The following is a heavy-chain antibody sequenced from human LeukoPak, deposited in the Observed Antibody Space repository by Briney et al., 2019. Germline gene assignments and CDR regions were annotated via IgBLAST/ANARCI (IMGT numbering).Heavy chain of an antibody. CDR2: ISWDGGST. CDR3: AKEASDSSSWYHFDY. CDR1: GFTFDDYT. J-gene: IGHJ4*02. D-gene: IGHD6-13*01. V-gene: IGHV3-43*01. Sequence: GGSLRLSCAASGFTFDDYTMHWVRQAPGKGLEWVSLISWDGGSTYYADSVKGRFTISRDNSKNSLYLQMNSLRTEDTALYYCAKEASDSSSWYHFDYWGQGTLVTVSS.